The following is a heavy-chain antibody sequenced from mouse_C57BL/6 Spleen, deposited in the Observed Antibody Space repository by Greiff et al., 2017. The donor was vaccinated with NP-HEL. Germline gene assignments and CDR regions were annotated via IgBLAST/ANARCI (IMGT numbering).Heavy chain of an antibody. Sequence: QVQLQQPGAELVKPGASVKLSCKASGYTFTSYWMQWVKQRPGQGLEWIGEIDPSDSYTNYNQKFKGKATLTVDTSSSTAYMQLSSLTSEDSAVYYCARVYYDARYYFDYWGPGTTLTVSS. CDR2: IDPSDSYT. D-gene: IGHD2-4*01. CDR1: GYTFTSYW. V-gene: IGHV1-50*01. CDR3: ARVYYDARYYFDY. J-gene: IGHJ2*01.